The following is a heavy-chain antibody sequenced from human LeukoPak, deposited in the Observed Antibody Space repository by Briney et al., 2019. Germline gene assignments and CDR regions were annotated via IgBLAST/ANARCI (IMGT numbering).Heavy chain of an antibody. Sequence: PGGSLRLSCAASGFTFSSYAMTWVRQAPGRGLEWVSTISGSGGSTYYADSVKVRFTIARDNSKDTLYLQMNSLRGEDTAIDYXXXXPVXXXXXXVWVYXXQGXLVIVSX. CDR2: ISGSGGST. CDR1: GFTFSSYA. V-gene: IGHV3-23*01. CDR3: XXXPVXXXXXXVWVY. D-gene: IGHD3-16*01. J-gene: IGHJ4*02.